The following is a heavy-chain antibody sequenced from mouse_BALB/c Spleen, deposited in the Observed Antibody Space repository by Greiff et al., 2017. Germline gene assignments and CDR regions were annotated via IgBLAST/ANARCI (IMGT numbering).Heavy chain of an antibody. Sequence: DVMLVESGGGLVQPGGSRKLSCAASGFTFSSFGMHWVRQAPEKGLEWVAYISSGSSTIYYADTVKGRFTISRDNPKNTLFLQMTSLRSEDTAMYDCARGGDYGRYAMDYWGQGTSVTVSS. CDR2: ISSGSSTI. CDR1: GFTFSSFG. J-gene: IGHJ4*01. D-gene: IGHD2-4*01. CDR3: ARGGDYGRYAMDY. V-gene: IGHV5-17*02.